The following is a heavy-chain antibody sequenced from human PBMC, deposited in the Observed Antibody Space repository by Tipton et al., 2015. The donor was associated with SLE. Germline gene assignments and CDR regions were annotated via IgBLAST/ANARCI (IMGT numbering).Heavy chain of an antibody. V-gene: IGHV4-31*03. Sequence: GLVKPSETLSLICNVSGHSISSGYYWSWIRQRPGKGLEWIGYIYYTGSTYYNASLKSRLTISVDTSQNQFSLKLTSVTAADTAVYYCATDKNNGPLTWGQGTLVTVSS. CDR3: ATDKNNGPLT. CDR2: IYYTGST. CDR1: GHSISSGYY. D-gene: IGHD2-8*01. J-gene: IGHJ5*02.